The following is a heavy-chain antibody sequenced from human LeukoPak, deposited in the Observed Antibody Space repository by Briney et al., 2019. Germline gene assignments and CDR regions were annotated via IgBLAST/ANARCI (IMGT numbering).Heavy chain of an antibody. CDR2: ISWNSGTI. J-gene: IGHJ6*03. CDR3: ARTTMVRGTYYMDV. CDR1: GFTFDHYA. Sequence: GRSLRLSCAASGFTFDHYAMHWVRQPPGKGLEWVSGISWNSGTIGYADSVKGRFTISRDNAKNSLYLQMNSLRAVDTALYYCARTTMVRGTYYMDVWGKGTTVTVSS. D-gene: IGHD3-10*01. V-gene: IGHV3-9*01.